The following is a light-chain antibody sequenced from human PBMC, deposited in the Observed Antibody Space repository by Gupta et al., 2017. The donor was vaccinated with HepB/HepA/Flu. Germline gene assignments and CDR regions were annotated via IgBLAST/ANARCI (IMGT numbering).Light chain of an antibody. CDR3: QKSYSIPRT. CDR2: AAS. J-gene: IGKJ2*02. CDR1: QSISTY. Sequence: DIQMTQSPSSLSASVGDRVTITCRASQSISTYLNWYQQKPGKAPNFLIYAASSLQSGVPSRFSGSGSGTDFTLTISSLQPEDVATYYCQKSYSIPRTFGRGTKLEIK. V-gene: IGKV1-39*01.